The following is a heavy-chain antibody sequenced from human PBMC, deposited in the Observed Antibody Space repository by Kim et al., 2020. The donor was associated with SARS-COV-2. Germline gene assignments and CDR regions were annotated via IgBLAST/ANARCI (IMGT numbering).Heavy chain of an antibody. Sequence: GGSLRLSCAASGFTFSNAWMSWVHQAPGKGLEWVGRIKSKTDGGTTDYAAPVKGRFTISRDDSKNTLYLQMNSLKTEDTAVYYCTAPLFDIVVVPAGLRYYGMDVWGQGTTVTVSS. V-gene: IGHV3-15*01. CDR3: TAPLFDIVVVPAGLRYYGMDV. CDR2: IKSKTDGGTT. D-gene: IGHD2-2*01. CDR1: GFTFSNAW. J-gene: IGHJ6*02.